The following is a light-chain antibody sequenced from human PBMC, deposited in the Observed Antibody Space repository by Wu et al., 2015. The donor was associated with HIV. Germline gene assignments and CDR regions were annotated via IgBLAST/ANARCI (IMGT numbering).Light chain of an antibody. J-gene: IGKJ2*01. CDR2: DTS. CDR1: QSISNT. V-gene: IGKV3-15*01. Sequence: EIVMTQSPATLSVSPGERATLSCRTSQSISNTLAWYQQRPGQAPRLLMYDTSTRATGIPDRFSGSGSGTDFTLTITRLESEDFAVYYCQQYDGSPPLFTFGQGTKLEIK. CDR3: QQYDGSPPLFT.